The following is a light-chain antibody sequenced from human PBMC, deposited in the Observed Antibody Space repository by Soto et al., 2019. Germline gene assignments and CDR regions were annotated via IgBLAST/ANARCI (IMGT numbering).Light chain of an antibody. CDR1: QSVSSY. Sequence: EIVLTQSPATLSLSPGERATLSCRASQSVSSYLAWYQQKPGQAPRLLIYDASNRATGIPARFSASGSGTEFTLTISSLQSEDFAVYYCQQYNNWPHTFGQGTKLEIK. V-gene: IGKV3-11*01. J-gene: IGKJ2*01. CDR2: DAS. CDR3: QQYNNWPHT.